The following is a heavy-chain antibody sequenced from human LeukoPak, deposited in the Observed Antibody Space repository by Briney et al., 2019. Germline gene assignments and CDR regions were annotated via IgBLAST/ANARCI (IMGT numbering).Heavy chain of an antibody. V-gene: IGHV4-61*02. D-gene: IGHD1-1*01. CDR3: APRRRYSAWFDP. CDR2: VYSSGST. Sequence: PSETLSLTCTVSGGSISSGSYYWSWIRQPAGKGLEWIGRVYSSGSTYYNPSLKSRVTISVDTSKNQFSLKLSSVTAADTAVYYCAPRRRYSAWFDPWGQGTLVTVSS. J-gene: IGHJ5*02. CDR1: GGSISSGSYY.